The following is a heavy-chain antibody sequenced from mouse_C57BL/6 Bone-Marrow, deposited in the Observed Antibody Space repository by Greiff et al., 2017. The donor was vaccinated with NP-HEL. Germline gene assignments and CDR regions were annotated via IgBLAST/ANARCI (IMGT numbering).Heavy chain of an antibody. J-gene: IGHJ1*03. D-gene: IGHD1-1*01. CDR2: IGPGSGST. V-gene: IGHV1-77*01. Sequence: QVQLQQSGAELVKPGASVKISCKASGYTFTDYYINWVKQRPGQGLEWIGKIGPGSGSTYYHEKFKGKATLTADKSSSTAYMQLSSLTSEDASVYFCHYYYGSSSHWYFDVWGTGTTVTVSS. CDR3: HYYYGSSSHWYFDV. CDR1: GYTFTDYY.